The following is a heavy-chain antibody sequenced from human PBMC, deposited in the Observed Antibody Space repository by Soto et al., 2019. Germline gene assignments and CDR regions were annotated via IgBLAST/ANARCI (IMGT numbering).Heavy chain of an antibody. V-gene: IGHV4-34*01. Sequence: PSETLSLTCAVYGESFSGYYWSWIPQPPGKGLEWMGEINDSGSANYNPSLKSRVTISLDTSKDQFSLKLSSVTAADTAVYYCARRFSWGLTTFTFYYFDYWGQGSLVTVSS. CDR1: GESFSGYY. CDR2: INDSGSA. J-gene: IGHJ4*02. CDR3: ARRFSWGLTTFTFYYFDY. D-gene: IGHD7-27*01.